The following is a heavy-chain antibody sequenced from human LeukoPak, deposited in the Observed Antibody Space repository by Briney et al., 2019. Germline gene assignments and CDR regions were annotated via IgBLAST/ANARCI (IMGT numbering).Heavy chain of an antibody. J-gene: IGHJ1*01. D-gene: IGHD2-2*01. Sequence: PSQTLSLTCTVSGGSISSGDYYWSWIRQPPGKGLEWIGYIYYSGSTYYIPSLKSRVTISVDTSKNQFSLKLSSVTAADTAVYYCARDHCSSTGCYRSYFQHWGQGTLATVSS. CDR3: ARDHCSSTGCYRSYFQH. V-gene: IGHV4-30-4*08. CDR1: GGSISSGDYY. CDR2: IYYSGST.